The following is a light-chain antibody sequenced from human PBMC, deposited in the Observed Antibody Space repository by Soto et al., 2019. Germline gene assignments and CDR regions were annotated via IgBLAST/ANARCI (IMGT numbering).Light chain of an antibody. CDR2: DVS. V-gene: IGLV2-14*03. CDR3: GSYRSSITLGGV. Sequence: QSALTQPASVSGSPGQSITISCTGTSSDVGGYNYVSWYQQHPGKAPKLVMYDVSNRPSGVSNRFSGSKSGNTASLTISGLXXXXXADYFCGSYRSSITLGGVFGGGTKVTVL. J-gene: IGLJ2*01. CDR1: SSDVGGYNY.